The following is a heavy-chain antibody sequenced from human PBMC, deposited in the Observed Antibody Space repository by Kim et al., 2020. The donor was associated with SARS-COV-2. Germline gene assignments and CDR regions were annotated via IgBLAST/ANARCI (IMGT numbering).Heavy chain of an antibody. V-gene: IGHV3-23*01. D-gene: IGHD3-9*01. J-gene: IGHJ6*02. CDR2: ISGSGGST. CDR1: GFTFSSYA. CDR3: AKVLRYFDWTFYYYGMDV. Sequence: GGSLRLSCAASGFTFSSYAMSWVRQAPGKGLEWVSAISGSGGSTYYADSVKGRFTISRDNSKNTLYLQMNSLRAEDTAVYYCAKVLRYFDWTFYYYGMDVWGQGTTVTVSS.